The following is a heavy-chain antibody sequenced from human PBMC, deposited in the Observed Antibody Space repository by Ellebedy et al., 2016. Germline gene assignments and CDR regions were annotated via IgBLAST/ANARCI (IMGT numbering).Heavy chain of an antibody. CDR3: ARDRAATVTTLFLDY. V-gene: IGHV3-33*01. CDR1: GFTFSSYG. J-gene: IGHJ4*02. D-gene: IGHD4-17*01. CDR2: IWYDGSHK. Sequence: GESLKISCAASGFTFSSYGMHWVRQSPGKGLEWVAVIWYDGSHKYYVDSVKGRFTISRDNSKNTLYLQMNSLRAEDTAVYYCARDRAATVTTLFLDYWGQGTLVTVSS.